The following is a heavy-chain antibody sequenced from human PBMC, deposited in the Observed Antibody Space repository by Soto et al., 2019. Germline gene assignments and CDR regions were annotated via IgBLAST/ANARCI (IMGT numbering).Heavy chain of an antibody. CDR2: LIPMLGIP. CDR1: GGTFRNYA. D-gene: IGHD1-26*01. V-gene: IGHV1-69*01. J-gene: IGHJ4*02. CDR3: ARGGLFSGTYHYFEY. Sequence: QVQLVQSGAEVKKPGSSVKVSCKTSGGTFRNYAVSWVRQAPGQGLEWMGGLIPMLGIPNYAQKFQGRISITADESTSTAYMELTSLRSEDTAIYYCARGGLFSGTYHYFEYWGQGALVTVSS.